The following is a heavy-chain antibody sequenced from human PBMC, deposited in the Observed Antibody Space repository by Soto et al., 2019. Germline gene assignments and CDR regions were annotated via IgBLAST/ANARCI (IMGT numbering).Heavy chain of an antibody. V-gene: IGHV1-2*02. D-gene: IGHD3-22*01. CDR2: INPKSEGT. J-gene: IGHJ4*02. CDR3: ARDPTENGYPTTFDD. CDR1: GYTFTGYY. Sequence: ASVKVSCKAFGYTFTGYYMHWVRQAPGQGLEWMGWINPKSEGTNYAQNFQGRVTVTRDSSIGTAFMELSRLRSDDTAIYYCARDPTENGYPTTFDDWGQGTGVTDS.